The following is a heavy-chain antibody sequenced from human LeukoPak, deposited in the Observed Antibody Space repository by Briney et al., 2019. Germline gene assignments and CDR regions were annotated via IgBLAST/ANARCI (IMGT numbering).Heavy chain of an antibody. D-gene: IGHD3-9*01. CDR2: INHSGST. CDR1: GGSFSGYY. J-gene: IGHJ5*02. CDR3: ARAYFDWSRRYNWFDP. Sequence: PSETLSLTCAVYGGSFSGYYWSRIRQPPGKGLEWIGEINHSGSTNYNPSLKSRVTISVDSSKNQFSLKLSSVTAADTAVYYCARAYFDWSRRYNWFDPWGQGTLVTVSS. V-gene: IGHV4-34*01.